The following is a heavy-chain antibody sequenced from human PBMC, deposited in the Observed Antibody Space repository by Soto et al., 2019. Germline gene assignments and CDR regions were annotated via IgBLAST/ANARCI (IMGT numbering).Heavy chain of an antibody. D-gene: IGHD1-26*01. Sequence: EVQLVESGGGLVQPGRSLRLSCAASGFTFDDYAMHWVRQAPGKGLEWVSGISWNSGSIGYADSVKGRFTISRDNAKNSLYLQMNSLRAEDTALYYCAKDSFKGATSYYYYMDVWGKWTTVTVSS. CDR2: ISWNSGSI. V-gene: IGHV3-9*01. CDR3: AKDSFKGATSYYYYMDV. J-gene: IGHJ6*03. CDR1: GFTFDDYA.